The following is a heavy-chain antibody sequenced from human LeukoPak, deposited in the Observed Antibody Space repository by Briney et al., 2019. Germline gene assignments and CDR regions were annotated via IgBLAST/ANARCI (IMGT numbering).Heavy chain of an antibody. CDR3: ARVRCSGGGCFYNFDY. CDR1: GFTFSTYS. J-gene: IGHJ4*02. D-gene: IGHD2-15*01. V-gene: IGHV3-21*01. Sequence: KTGGSLRLSCAASGFTFSTYSMNWVRQAPGKGLEWVSSLSSSSTYVYYADPVKGRFTISRDNAKNSLYLQMNSLRAEDTAVYYCARVRCSGGGCFYNFDYWGQGSLVTVSS. CDR2: LSSSSTYV.